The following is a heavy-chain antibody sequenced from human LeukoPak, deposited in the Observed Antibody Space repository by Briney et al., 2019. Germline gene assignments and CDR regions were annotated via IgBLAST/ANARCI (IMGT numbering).Heavy chain of an antibody. J-gene: IGHJ4*02. D-gene: IGHD1-26*01. Sequence: SETLSLTCTVSGGSISGYSWTWIRQPPGKGLEWIGSIYYSGSTYYNPSLKSRVTISVDTSKNQISLKLSSVTAADTAVYYCARDTLVDNTPYYFDYWGQGTLVTVSS. V-gene: IGHV4-39*07. CDR1: GGSISGYS. CDR3: ARDTLVDNTPYYFDY. CDR2: IYYSGST.